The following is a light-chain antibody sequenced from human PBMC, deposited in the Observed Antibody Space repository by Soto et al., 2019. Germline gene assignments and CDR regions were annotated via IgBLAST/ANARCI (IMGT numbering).Light chain of an antibody. V-gene: IGKV3-15*01. CDR2: GAS. Sequence: EIVMTQSPATLSVSPGERATLSCRASQSVSSNLAWYQQKPGQAPRLLIYGASTRATGIPARFSGSGSGTEFTLIISSLQSGDFAVYYCQQYNYWPGTFGQGTKVEIK. J-gene: IGKJ1*01. CDR1: QSVSSN. CDR3: QQYNYWPGT.